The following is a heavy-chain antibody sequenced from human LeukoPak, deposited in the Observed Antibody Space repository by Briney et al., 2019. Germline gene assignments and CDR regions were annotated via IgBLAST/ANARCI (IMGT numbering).Heavy chain of an antibody. J-gene: IGHJ1*01. V-gene: IGHV3-23*01. CDR1: GFTFSSYA. CDR2: ISGSGGST. D-gene: IGHD3-10*01. CDR3: AKDITRAEFRGFGYFQH. Sequence: GGSLRLSCAASGFTFSSYAMSWVRQAPGKGLEWVSAISGSGGSTYYADSVKGRFTISRDNSKNTLYLQMNSLRAEDTAVYYCAKDITRAEFRGFGYFQHWGQGTLVTVSS.